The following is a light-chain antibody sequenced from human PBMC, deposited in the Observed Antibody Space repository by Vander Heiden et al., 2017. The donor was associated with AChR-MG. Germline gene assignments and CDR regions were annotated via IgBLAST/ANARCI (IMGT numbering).Light chain of an antibody. CDR2: STD. V-gene: IGLV8-61*01. CDR3: VLYMGSGIFV. CDR1: SGSASVNHY. Sequence: QTVVTQEPSFSVSPGGTVTLTCGLSSGSASVNHYPSWNQQTPGQPPRTLIYSTDIRSSGVPDRFSGSILGKKAALTITGAQADDDSDYYCVLYMGSGIFVFGTGTKVSVL. J-gene: IGLJ1*01.